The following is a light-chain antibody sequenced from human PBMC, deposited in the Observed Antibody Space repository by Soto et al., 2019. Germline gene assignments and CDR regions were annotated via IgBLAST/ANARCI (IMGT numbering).Light chain of an antibody. Sequence: EIVLTQSPGTLSLSPGERATLSCRASQSVSSSYLVWYQQKPGQAPRLLIYGASSRATGIPDRFSGSGSGTDFILTVSRLEPEDFAVYYCQQYGTSPQTFGQGTKVDIK. CDR2: GAS. J-gene: IGKJ1*01. CDR3: QQYGTSPQT. CDR1: QSVSSSY. V-gene: IGKV3-20*01.